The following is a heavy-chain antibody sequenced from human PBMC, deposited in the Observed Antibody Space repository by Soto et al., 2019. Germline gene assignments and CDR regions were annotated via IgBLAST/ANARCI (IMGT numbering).Heavy chain of an antibody. Sequence: GGSLRLSCAASGFTFSSYAMSWVRQAPGKGLEWVSAISGSGGSTYYADSVKGRFTISRDNSKNTLYLQMNSLRAEDTAVYYCAKGGAQHRNFSGYDLIRPFDYWGQGTLVTVSS. V-gene: IGHV3-23*01. CDR2: ISGSGGST. J-gene: IGHJ4*02. CDR3: AKGGAQHRNFSGYDLIRPFDY. CDR1: GFTFSSYA. D-gene: IGHD5-12*01.